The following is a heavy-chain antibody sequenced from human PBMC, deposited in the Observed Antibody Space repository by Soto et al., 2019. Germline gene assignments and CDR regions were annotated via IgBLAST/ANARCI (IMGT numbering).Heavy chain of an antibody. D-gene: IGHD1-26*01. J-gene: IGHJ1*01. CDR3: AIIFYSGTYFASEYFQH. V-gene: IGHV3-23*01. Sequence: PGGSLRLSCAASGFTFSSHAMSWLRQAPGKGLEWVSAICGSGSCKYYADSVKGRFTVSRDSSKNTLYLQMNSLRAEDTAVYYCAIIFYSGTYFASEYFQHWGQGTLVTVSS. CDR2: ICGSGSCK. CDR1: GFTFSSHA.